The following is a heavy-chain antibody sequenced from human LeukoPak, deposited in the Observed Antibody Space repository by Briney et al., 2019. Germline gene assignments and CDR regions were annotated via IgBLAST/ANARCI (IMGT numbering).Heavy chain of an antibody. V-gene: IGHV3-7*01. D-gene: IGHD1-26*01. CDR3: ARDLLGWELHYFDY. Sequence: GGSLRLSCAASGFTFTTYWMGWVRQAPGKGLEWVANIKQDGSEQYYVDSVKGRFSISRDNAKNSLYLQMNSLRAEDTAVYYCARDLLGWELHYFDYWGQGTLVTVSS. CDR1: GFTFTTYW. CDR2: IKQDGSEQ. J-gene: IGHJ4*02.